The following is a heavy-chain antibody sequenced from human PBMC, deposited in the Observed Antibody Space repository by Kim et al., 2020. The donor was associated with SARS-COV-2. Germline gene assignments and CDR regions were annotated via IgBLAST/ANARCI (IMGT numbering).Heavy chain of an antibody. J-gene: IGHJ5*02. CDR3: ARALERITIFGVVIENPNWFDP. CDR2: MNPNSGNT. CDR1: GYTFTSYD. V-gene: IGHV1-8*01. D-gene: IGHD3-3*01. Sequence: ASLKVSCKASGYTFTSYDINWVRQATGQGLEWMGWMNPNSGNTGYAQKFQGRVTMTRNTSISTAYMELSSLRSEDTAVYYCARALERITIFGVVIENPNWFDPWGQGTLVTVSS.